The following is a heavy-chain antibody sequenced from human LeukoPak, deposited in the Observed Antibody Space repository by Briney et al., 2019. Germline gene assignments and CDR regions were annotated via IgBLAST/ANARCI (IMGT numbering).Heavy chain of an antibody. CDR3: AKDRRQQLAPEDY. D-gene: IGHD6-13*01. Sequence: GGSLRLSCAASGFTFSSYGMHWVRQAPGKGLEWVAFIRYDGSNKYYADSVKGRFTISRDNSKNTLYLQMNSRRAEDTAVYYCAKDRRQQLAPEDYWGQGTLVTVSS. CDR1: GFTFSSYG. J-gene: IGHJ4*02. V-gene: IGHV3-30*02. CDR2: IRYDGSNK.